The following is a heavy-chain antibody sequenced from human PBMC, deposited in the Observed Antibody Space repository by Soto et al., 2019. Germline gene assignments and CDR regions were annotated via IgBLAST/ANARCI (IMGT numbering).Heavy chain of an antibody. CDR1: GFSLSTSGMC. CDR3: ARMLLYYYDSSGYNDAFDT. J-gene: IGHJ3*02. CDR2: IDWDDDK. D-gene: IGHD3-22*01. V-gene: IGHV2-70*01. Sequence: SGPTLVNPTQTLTLTCTFSGFSLSTSGMCVSWIRQPPGKALEWLALIDWDDDKYYSTSLKTRLTISKDTSKNQVVLTMTNMDPVDTATYYCARMLLYYYDSSGYNDAFDTWRQGTLVTVSS.